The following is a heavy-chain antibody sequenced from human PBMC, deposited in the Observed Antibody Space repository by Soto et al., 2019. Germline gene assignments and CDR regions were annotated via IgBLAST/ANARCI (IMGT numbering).Heavy chain of an antibody. Sequence: EEQLLEAGGGVVQPGGSLRRSCAGSGFSFSSYSMSWVRQAPGKGLQWVAAISGSGGSTYYADSVKGRFTISRDNSKNTVFLQMNSLRAEDTAVYYCARALEGQGNWGQGTLVTVSS. D-gene: IGHD3-3*01. CDR3: ARALEGQGN. V-gene: IGHV3-23*01. CDR2: ISGSGGST. CDR1: GFSFSSYS. J-gene: IGHJ4*02.